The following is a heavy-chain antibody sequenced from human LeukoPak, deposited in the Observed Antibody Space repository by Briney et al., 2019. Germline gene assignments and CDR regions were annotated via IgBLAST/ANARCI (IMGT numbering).Heavy chain of an antibody. Sequence: ASVKVSCKASGCTFGIYGIAWVRQAPGQGLEWMGWIATYNGKTDYAQNLQGRVTMTTDLSTGTAYMELRSLRSDDTAVYYCARVYNSYYYYMDVWGKGTPVTVSS. CDR1: GCTFGIYG. V-gene: IGHV1-18*01. D-gene: IGHD1-14*01. J-gene: IGHJ6*03. CDR2: IATYNGKT. CDR3: ARVYNSYYYYMDV.